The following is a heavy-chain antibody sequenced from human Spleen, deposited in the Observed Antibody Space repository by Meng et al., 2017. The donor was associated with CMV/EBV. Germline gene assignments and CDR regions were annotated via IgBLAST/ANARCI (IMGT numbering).Heavy chain of an antibody. V-gene: IGHV4-61*01. D-gene: IGHD6-13*01. Sequence: SETLSLTCTVSGGSVDNYNYYWSWIRQPPGKGLEWIGYIYHSGSTNYNPSLKSRVTISVDTSKNQFSLKLSSVTAADTAVYYCARDRSSSWPNYYYGMDVWGQGTTVTVSS. J-gene: IGHJ6*02. CDR3: ARDRSSSWPNYYYGMDV. CDR2: IYHSGST. CDR1: GGSVDNYNYY.